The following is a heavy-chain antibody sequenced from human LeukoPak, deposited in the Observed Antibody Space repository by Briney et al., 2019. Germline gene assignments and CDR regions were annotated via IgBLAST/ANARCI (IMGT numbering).Heavy chain of an antibody. D-gene: IGHD3-10*01. Sequence: PSETLSLTCTVSGGSISSYYWSWIRRPPGEGLEWIGYVFYSGSTNYNPSLKSQVTISVDTSKNQFSLKLSSVTAADTAVYYCARVNYGSGSVGAFDIWGQGTMVTVSS. CDR3: ARVNYGSGSVGAFDI. V-gene: IGHV4-59*01. CDR1: GGSISSYY. CDR2: VFYSGST. J-gene: IGHJ3*02.